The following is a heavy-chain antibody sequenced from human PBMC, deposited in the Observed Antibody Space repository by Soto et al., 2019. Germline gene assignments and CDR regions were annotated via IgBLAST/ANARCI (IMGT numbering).Heavy chain of an antibody. J-gene: IGHJ4*02. CDR3: ARDRPGTRYLPREFDY. CDR1: GFTFSSYW. CDR2: INSDGSST. D-gene: IGHD3-10*01. V-gene: IGHV3-74*01. Sequence: GGSLRLSCAASGFTFSSYWMHWVRQAPGKGLVWVSRINSDGSSTSYADSVKGRFTISRDNAKNTLYLQMNSLRAEDTAVYYCARDRPGTRYLPREFDYWGQGTLVTVSS.